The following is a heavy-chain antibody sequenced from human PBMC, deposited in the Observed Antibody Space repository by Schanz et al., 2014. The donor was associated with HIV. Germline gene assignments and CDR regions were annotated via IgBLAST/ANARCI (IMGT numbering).Heavy chain of an antibody. Sequence: QVQLVQSGAEVKKPGASVKVSCKASGYTFINYGITWVRQAPGQGLEWMGWISAYNGNTNYAQKLQGRVTMTTDTSTNTAYMELRSLTSDDTAVYYCARPYCSSTGCYHYYGMDVWGQGTTVTVSS. D-gene: IGHD2-2*01. V-gene: IGHV1-18*01. CDR1: GYTFINYG. J-gene: IGHJ6*02. CDR3: ARPYCSSTGCYHYYGMDV. CDR2: ISAYNGNT.